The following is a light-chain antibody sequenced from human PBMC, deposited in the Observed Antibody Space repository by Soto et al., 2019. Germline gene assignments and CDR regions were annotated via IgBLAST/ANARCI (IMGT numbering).Light chain of an antibody. CDR2: EVS. CDR1: SRDVGRCNR. Sequence: QSVLTEPPSVSGSPGQAVAISCTGTSRDVGRCNRGSWYQQPPAAAPKLMSDEVSNRPSGVPDRFSASKSGNTASLTLSGLQAEDEADYYCNSYTGSSTYVFGTGTKVTVL. V-gene: IGLV2-18*02. J-gene: IGLJ1*01. CDR3: NSYTGSSTYV.